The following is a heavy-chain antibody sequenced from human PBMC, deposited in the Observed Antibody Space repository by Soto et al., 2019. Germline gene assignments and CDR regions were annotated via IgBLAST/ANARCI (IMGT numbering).Heavy chain of an antibody. V-gene: IGHV1-3*01. CDR1: GYTFSTHA. CDR2: INGGTGQT. Sequence: GASVKVSCKASGYTFSTHAMHWVRQAPGQSLEWMGWINGGTGQTKHSHRFQDRVSITRDTSASTAYMELSSLRSEDTAVYYCARDGSPIYCSGGSCPGFRGYYYGMDVWGQGTTVTVSS. CDR3: ARDGSPIYCSGGSCPGFRGYYYGMDV. D-gene: IGHD2-15*01. J-gene: IGHJ6*02.